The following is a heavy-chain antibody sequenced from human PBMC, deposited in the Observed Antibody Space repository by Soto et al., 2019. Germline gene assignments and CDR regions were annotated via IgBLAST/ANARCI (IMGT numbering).Heavy chain of an antibody. D-gene: IGHD2-21*01. V-gene: IGHV1-46*01. CDR3: CADNKVCMATSRREDAFAI. CDR1: GYTFTSYY. J-gene: IGHJ3*02. CDR2: INPSGGST. Sequence: ASVKVSCKASGYTFTSYYMHWVRQAPGQGLEWMGIINPSGGSTSYAQKFQGRVTMTRDTSTSTVYMELSSLRSEDTAVYYYCADNKVCMATSRREDAFAIRGPGTMVTVSS.